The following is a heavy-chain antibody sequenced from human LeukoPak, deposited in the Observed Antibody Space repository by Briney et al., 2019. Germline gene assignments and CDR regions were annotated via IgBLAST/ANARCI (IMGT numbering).Heavy chain of an antibody. J-gene: IGHJ4*02. Sequence: SETLSLTCTVSGYSISSGYYWGWIRQPPGKGLEWIGSIYHSGSTYYNPSLKSRVTISVDTSKNQFSLKLSSVTAADTAVYYCARKGGFGELVDYWGQETLVTVPS. CDR3: ARKGGFGELVDY. CDR1: GYSISSGYY. CDR2: IYHSGST. V-gene: IGHV4-38-2*02. D-gene: IGHD3-10*01.